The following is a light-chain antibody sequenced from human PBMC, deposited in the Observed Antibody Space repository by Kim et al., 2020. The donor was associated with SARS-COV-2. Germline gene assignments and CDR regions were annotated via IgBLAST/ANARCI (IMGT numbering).Light chain of an antibody. V-gene: IGLV3-21*04. CDR1: NIGSKS. CDR3: TVWDSSSDHWV. Sequence: SYELTQPPSVSVAPGKTARITCGGNNIGSKSVHWYQQKPGQAPVLVIYYDSDRPSGIPERFSGSNSGNTATLTISRVEAGEEADYYCTVWDSSSDHWV. CDR2: YDS. J-gene: IGLJ3*02.